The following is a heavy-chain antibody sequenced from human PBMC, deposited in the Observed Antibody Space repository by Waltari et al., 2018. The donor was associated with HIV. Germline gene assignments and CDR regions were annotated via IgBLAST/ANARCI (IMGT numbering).Heavy chain of an antibody. CDR3: ARDRPEESGYDVKKSGYFQH. D-gene: IGHD5-12*01. CDR1: GGSISSYY. J-gene: IGHJ1*01. Sequence: QVQLQESGPGLVKPSETLSLTCTVSGGSISSYYWSWIRQPAGKGLEWIGRIYTSGRTNYNPSLKSRVTMSVDTSKNQFSLKLSSVTAADTAVYYCARDRPEESGYDVKKSGYFQHWGQGTLVTVSS. V-gene: IGHV4-4*07. CDR2: IYTSGRT.